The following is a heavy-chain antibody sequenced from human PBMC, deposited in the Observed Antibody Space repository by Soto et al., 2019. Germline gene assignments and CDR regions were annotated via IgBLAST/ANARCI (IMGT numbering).Heavy chain of an antibody. Sequence: ASVKVSCKASGYTFTSYDINWVRQATGQGREWMGWMNPNSGNTGYAQKFQGRVTMTRNTSISTAYMELSSLRSEDTAVYYCATRLGYCSGGSCRTHYYYGMDVWGQGTTVTVSS. V-gene: IGHV1-8*01. CDR3: ATRLGYCSGGSCRTHYYYGMDV. CDR1: GYTFTSYD. J-gene: IGHJ6*02. D-gene: IGHD2-15*01. CDR2: MNPNSGNT.